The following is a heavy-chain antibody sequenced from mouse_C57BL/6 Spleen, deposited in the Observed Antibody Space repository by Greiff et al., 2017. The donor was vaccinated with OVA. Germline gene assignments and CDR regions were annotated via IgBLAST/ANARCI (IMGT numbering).Heavy chain of an antibody. CDR2: INPSSGYT. Sequence: VQGVESGAELAKPGASVKLSCKASGYTFTSYWMHWVKQRPGQGLEWIGYINPSSGYTKYNQKFKDKATLTADKSSSTAYMQLSSLTYEDSAVYYCARPLQDYAMDYWGQGTSVTVSS. V-gene: IGHV1-7*01. J-gene: IGHJ4*01. CDR1: GYTFTSYW. CDR3: ARPLQDYAMDY. D-gene: IGHD6-1*01.